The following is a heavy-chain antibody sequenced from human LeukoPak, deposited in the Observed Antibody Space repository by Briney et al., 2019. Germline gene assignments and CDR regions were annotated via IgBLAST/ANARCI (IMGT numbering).Heavy chain of an antibody. D-gene: IGHD3-22*01. CDR1: GFTFSLYW. J-gene: IGHJ5*02. Sequence: PGGSLRLSCAASGFTFSLYWMNWVRRAPGKGLEWVANIKQDGSEKNYVDSVKGRFTISRDNAKNTLYLQMNSLRAEDTAVYYCARAHHYYDSSGYGPWGQGTLVTVSS. CDR3: ARAHHYYDSSGYGP. CDR2: IKQDGSEK. V-gene: IGHV3-7*01.